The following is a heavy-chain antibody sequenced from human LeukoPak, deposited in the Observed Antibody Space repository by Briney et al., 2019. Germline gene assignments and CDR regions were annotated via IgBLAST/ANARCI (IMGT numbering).Heavy chain of an antibody. Sequence: SETLSLTCTISGGSMVTYYWSWSRQPAQKGLGWLGNVYYSGGTTYNPSLKTRVTISVDTSKNQFSLRLTSLSADDRDGHYYPSDRQVEGSGSYWFDPWGQGTLVADCS. CDR1: GGSMVTYY. D-gene: IGHD3-10*01. CDR3: PSDRQVEGSGSYWFDP. J-gene: IGHJ5*02. CDR2: VYYSGGT. V-gene: IGHV4-59*01.